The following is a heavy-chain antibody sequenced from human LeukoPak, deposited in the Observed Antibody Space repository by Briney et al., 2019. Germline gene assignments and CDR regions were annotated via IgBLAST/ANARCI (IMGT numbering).Heavy chain of an antibody. CDR3: ASGYSLFDY. CDR2: IYYSGST. J-gene: IGHJ4*02. D-gene: IGHD5-12*01. Sequence: PSETLSLTCTVSGGSINSRSYYWGWIRQPPGKGLEWIGSIYYSGSTYYNLSLKSRVTISVDTSKNQFSLKLSSVTATDTAVYYCASGYSLFDYWGQGTLVTVSS. V-gene: IGHV4-39*07. CDR1: GGSINSRSYY.